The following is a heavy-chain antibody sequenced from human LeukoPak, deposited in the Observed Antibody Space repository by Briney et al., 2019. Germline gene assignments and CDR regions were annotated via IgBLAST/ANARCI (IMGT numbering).Heavy chain of an antibody. CDR3: ARDPILLYDSSGYYRGPPDY. CDR1: GFTFSSYS. Sequence: PGVSLRLSCAASGFTFSSYSMNWVRQAPGKGLEWVSSISSSSSYIYYADSVKRRFTISRDNAKNSLYLQMNSLRAEDTAVYYCARDPILLYDSSGYYRGPPDYWGQGTLVTVSS. CDR2: ISSSSSYI. V-gene: IGHV3-21*01. D-gene: IGHD3-22*01. J-gene: IGHJ4*02.